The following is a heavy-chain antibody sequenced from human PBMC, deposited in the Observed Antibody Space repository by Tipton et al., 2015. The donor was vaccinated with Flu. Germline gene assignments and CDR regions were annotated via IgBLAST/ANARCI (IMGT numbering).Heavy chain of an antibody. V-gene: IGHV4-59*04. D-gene: IGHD4-11*01. J-gene: IGHJ5*01. Sequence: TLSLTCTVSGGSISRYYWSWIRQPPGKGLEWIGNIHRGGSTYYNASLKSRLTMSVDGSRNQFSLKLTSVIASDTAVYYCARREYSNYVSEPKNWFDSWGLGTLVTVSS. CDR1: GGSISRYY. CDR2: IHRGGST. CDR3: ARREYSNYVSEPKNWFDS.